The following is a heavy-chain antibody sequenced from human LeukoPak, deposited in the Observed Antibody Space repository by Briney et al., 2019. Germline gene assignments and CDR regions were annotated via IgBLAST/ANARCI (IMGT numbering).Heavy chain of an antibody. CDR1: NGSISSYY. J-gene: IGHJ4*02. CDR2: IYYSGST. Sequence: PSETLSLTCTVSNGSISSYYWSWIRQPPGKGLEWIGYIYYSGSTNYNPSLDSRVTMSVDTSKNQFSLKLNSLTAADTAVYFCARHTSIGPFDYWGQGTLVTVSS. D-gene: IGHD1-1*01. CDR3: ARHTSIGPFDY. V-gene: IGHV4-59*08.